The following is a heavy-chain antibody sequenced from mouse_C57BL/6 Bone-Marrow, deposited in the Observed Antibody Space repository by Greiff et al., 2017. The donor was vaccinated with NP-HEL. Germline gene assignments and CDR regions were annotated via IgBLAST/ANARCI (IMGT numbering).Heavy chain of an antibody. CDR1: GFNIKDDY. J-gene: IGHJ1*03. D-gene: IGHD1-1*01. V-gene: IGHV14-4*01. CDR3: TTIELRGYFDV. CDR2: IDPENGDT. Sequence: SGAELVRPGASVKLSCTASGFNIKDDYMHWVKQRPEQGLEWIGWIDPENGDTEYASRFQGKATITADTSSNTAYLQLSSLTSEDTAVYYCTTIELRGYFDVWGTGTTVTVSS.